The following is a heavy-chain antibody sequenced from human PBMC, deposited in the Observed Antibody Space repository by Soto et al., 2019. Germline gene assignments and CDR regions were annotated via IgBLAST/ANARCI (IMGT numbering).Heavy chain of an antibody. J-gene: IGHJ4*02. Sequence: PSETLSLTCTVSCISVSTSDYYWGWVRQPPGKGLDWIGNIYYSGSTFYNPSLRSRVTISVDTSKNQFSLKLNSVTAADTAVYFCAGFVVPASRNSDFDYWGQGTLVTAPQ. V-gene: IGHV4-39*01. CDR1: CISVSTSDYY. D-gene: IGHD2-15*01. CDR2: IYYSGST. CDR3: AGFVVPASRNSDFDY.